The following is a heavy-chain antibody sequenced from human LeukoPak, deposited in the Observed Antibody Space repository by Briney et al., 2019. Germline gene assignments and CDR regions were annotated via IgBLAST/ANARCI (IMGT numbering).Heavy chain of an antibody. V-gene: IGHV4-30-4*01. J-gene: IGHJ5*02. CDR2: MYYSGST. D-gene: IGHD3-22*01. CDR1: GVSISSGDYY. Sequence: SQTLSLTCTVSGVSISSGDYYWTWIRQPPGKGLEWIAYMYYSGSTYYNPSLKSRVTISLDTSKNQFSLKLSSVTAADTAVYYCARPYYYDSRIDPWGQGTLVTVSS. CDR3: ARPYYYDSRIDP.